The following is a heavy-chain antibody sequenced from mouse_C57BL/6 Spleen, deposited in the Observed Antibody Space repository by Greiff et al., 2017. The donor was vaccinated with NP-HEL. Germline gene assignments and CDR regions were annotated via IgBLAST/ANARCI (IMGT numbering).Heavy chain of an antibody. CDR2: IWRGGST. CDR3: AKTGAGRALYAMDY. CDR1: GFSLTSYG. Sequence: QVQLQQSGPGLVQPSQSLSITCTVSGFSLTSYGVHWVRQSPGKGLEWLGVIWRGGSTDYNAAFMSRLSITKDNSKSQVFFKMNSLQADDTAIYYCAKTGAGRALYAMDYWGQGTSVTVSS. J-gene: IGHJ4*01. D-gene: IGHD4-1*01. V-gene: IGHV2-5*01.